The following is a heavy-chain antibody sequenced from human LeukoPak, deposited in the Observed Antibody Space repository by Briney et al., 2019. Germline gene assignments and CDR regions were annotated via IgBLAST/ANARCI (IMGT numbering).Heavy chain of an antibody. CDR2: ISSSGSTI. D-gene: IGHD2-15*01. CDR3: VRWYGAFDI. Sequence: GGSLRLSCAASGFTFSSYEMNWVRQAPGKGLEWVSYISSSGSTIYYADSVKGRFTISRDNAKNSLYLQMHSLRAEDTAVYYCVRWYGAFDIWGQGTMVTVSP. CDR1: GFTFSSYE. V-gene: IGHV3-48*03. J-gene: IGHJ3*02.